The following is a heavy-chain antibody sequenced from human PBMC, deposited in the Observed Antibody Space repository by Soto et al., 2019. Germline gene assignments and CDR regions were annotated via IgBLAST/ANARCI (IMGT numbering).Heavy chain of an antibody. V-gene: IGHV4-59*01. D-gene: IGHD2-2*01. CDR1: GDSISSYY. Sequence: QVQLQESGPGLVKPSETLSLTCAVSGDSISSYYCMWIRQPPGKGLGSIGYLYYGRSASYNPSLKSRVTLSVDTSTNQCSLTLSSMTAADTAVYYCALRSMAVVPEYWGQGTLVTVSS. J-gene: IGHJ4*02. CDR3: ALRSMAVVPEY. CDR2: LYYGRSA.